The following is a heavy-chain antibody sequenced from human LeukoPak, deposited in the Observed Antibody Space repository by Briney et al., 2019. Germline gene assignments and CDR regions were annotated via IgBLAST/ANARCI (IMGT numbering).Heavy chain of an antibody. CDR1: GYTFTGYY. D-gene: IGHD3-22*01. V-gene: IGHV1-2*02. J-gene: IGHJ4*02. CDR2: INPNSGGT. Sequence: GSSVKVSCKASGYTFTGYYMHWVRQAPGRGLEWMGWINPNSGGTNYAQKFQGRVTMTRDTSISTAYMELSRLRSDDTAVYYCARPYYYDSSGYYYNYWGQGTLVTVSS. CDR3: ARPYYYDSSGYYYNY.